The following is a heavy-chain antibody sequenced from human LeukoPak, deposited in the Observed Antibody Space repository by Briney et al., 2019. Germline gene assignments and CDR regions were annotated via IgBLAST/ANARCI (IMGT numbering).Heavy chain of an antibody. Sequence: GGSLRLSCAASGFTFSSYAMSWVRQAPGKGLEWVSGISGSGGSTYYADSVKGRFTISGDNSKNTLYLQMNSLRAEDTAVYYCAKDPGYYYDSSGPWGQGTLVTVSS. CDR3: AKDPGYYYDSSGP. J-gene: IGHJ5*02. CDR2: ISGSGGST. V-gene: IGHV3-23*01. CDR1: GFTFSSYA. D-gene: IGHD3-22*01.